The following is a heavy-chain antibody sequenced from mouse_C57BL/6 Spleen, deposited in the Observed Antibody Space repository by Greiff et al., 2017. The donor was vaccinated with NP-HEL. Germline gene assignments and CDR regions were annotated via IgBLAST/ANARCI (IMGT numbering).Heavy chain of an antibody. CDR2: IDPSDSET. Sequence: QVQLQQPGAELVRPGSSVKLSCKASGFTFTSYWMHWVKQRPIQGLEWIGNIDPSDSETHYNQKFKDKATLTVDKSSSTAYMQLSSLTSEDSAVYYCARIEDLSYAPFDYWGQGTTLTVSS. CDR1: GFTFTSYW. J-gene: IGHJ2*01. CDR3: ARIEDLSYAPFDY. D-gene: IGHD1-1*01. V-gene: IGHV1-52*01.